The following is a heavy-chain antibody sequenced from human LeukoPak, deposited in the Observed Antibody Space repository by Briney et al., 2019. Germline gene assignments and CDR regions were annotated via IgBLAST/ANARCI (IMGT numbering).Heavy chain of an antibody. D-gene: IGHD2-15*01. Sequence: PGGSLRLSCAASGFTFSEYSMSGVRQAPGKGLEWVSNIRSNGRDTYYTDSVKGRFTISRDNSKNTLYLEMNSLRAEDTAVYYCAKGGYTTCFDPWGQGTLVTVSS. CDR2: IRSNGRDT. V-gene: IGHV3-23*01. CDR3: AKGGYTTCFDP. J-gene: IGHJ5*02. CDR1: GFTFSEYS.